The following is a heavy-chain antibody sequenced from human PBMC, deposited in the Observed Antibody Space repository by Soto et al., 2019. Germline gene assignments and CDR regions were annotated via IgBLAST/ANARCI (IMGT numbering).Heavy chain of an antibody. CDR3: ARAIAATGAF. D-gene: IGHD6-13*01. CDR1: GFAFSLYS. CDR2: VNQDGSEI. J-gene: IGHJ4*02. Sequence: GGPLRLSCATSGFAFSLYSTNWVCQAPGKGLEWVANVNQDGSEIYYVDSVKGRFTISRDNAKNSLYLQMNSLRVGDTAVYYCARAIAATGAFWGQGTRVTVSS. V-gene: IGHV3-7*01.